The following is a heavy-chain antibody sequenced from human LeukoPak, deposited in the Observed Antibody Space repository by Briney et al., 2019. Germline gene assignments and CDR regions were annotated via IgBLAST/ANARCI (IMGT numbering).Heavy chain of an antibody. CDR2: IKQDGSEK. V-gene: IGHV3-7*01. CDR3: ARGGAYGDYVDY. Sequence: GGSLRLSCAASGFTLRSYWMSWVRQAPGKGLEWVANIKQDGSEKYYVDSVKGRFTISRDNAKNSLYLQMNSLRAEDTAVYYCARGGAYGDYVDYWGQGTLVTVSS. D-gene: IGHD4-17*01. J-gene: IGHJ4*02. CDR1: GFTLRSYW.